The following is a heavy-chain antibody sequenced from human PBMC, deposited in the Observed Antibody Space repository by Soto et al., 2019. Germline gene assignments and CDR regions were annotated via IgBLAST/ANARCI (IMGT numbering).Heavy chain of an antibody. CDR2: IFHSGTT. CDR3: AARGYSYGLSP. Sequence: SVTLCLTCGVSCEYSSDGYYWGWIRQPPGKWLEWIGSIFHSGTTYYNPSIKSRVTIAVDTSKNQLSLKLTSMTAADTAVYYCAARGYSYGLSPWGQGILVTVSS. CDR1: CEYSSDGYY. V-gene: IGHV4-38-2*01. J-gene: IGHJ5*02. D-gene: IGHD5-18*01.